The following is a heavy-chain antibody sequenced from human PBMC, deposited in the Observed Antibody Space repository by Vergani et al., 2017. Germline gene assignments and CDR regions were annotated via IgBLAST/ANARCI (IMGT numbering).Heavy chain of an antibody. CDR3: ARLWDSSSSDPNWFDP. D-gene: IGHD6-6*01. CDR2: IYPGDSDT. CDR1: GYSFTSYW. Sequence: EVQLVQSGAEVKKPGESLKISCKGSGYSFTSYWIGWVRQMPGKGLEWMVIIYPGDSDTRYSPSFQGQVTISADKSISTAYLQWSSLKASDTAMYYCARLWDSSSSDPNWFDPWGQGTLVTVSS. V-gene: IGHV5-51*03. J-gene: IGHJ5*02.